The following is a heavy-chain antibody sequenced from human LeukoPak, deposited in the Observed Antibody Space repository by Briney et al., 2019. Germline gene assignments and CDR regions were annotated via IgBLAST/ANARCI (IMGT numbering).Heavy chain of an antibody. CDR3: ARAATVLLWFGELPAAFDY. J-gene: IGHJ4*02. CDR1: GFSLSTSGVG. D-gene: IGHD3-10*01. Sequence: ESGPTLVKPTQTLTLTCTFSGFSLSTSGVGVGWIRQPPGKALEWLALIYWNGDKRYSPSLKSRLTITKDTSKNQVVLTMTNMDPVDTATYYCARAATVLLWFGELPAAFDYWGQGTLVTVSS. V-gene: IGHV2-5*01. CDR2: IYWNGDK.